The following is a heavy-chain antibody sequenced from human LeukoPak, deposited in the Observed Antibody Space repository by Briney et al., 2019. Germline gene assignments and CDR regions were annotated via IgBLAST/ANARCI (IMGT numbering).Heavy chain of an antibody. CDR2: ISSSGSTT. J-gene: IGHJ4*02. V-gene: IGHV3-11*01. Sequence: GGSLRLSCAASGFTFSDYYMTWIRQAPGKGLEWVSYISSSGSTTHYADSVKGRFTISRDNSKNTLYLQMNSLRAEDTAVYYCAKDSAPYYYDSSGSLLGWGQGTLVTVSS. D-gene: IGHD3-22*01. CDR1: GFTFSDYY. CDR3: AKDSAPYYYDSSGSLLG.